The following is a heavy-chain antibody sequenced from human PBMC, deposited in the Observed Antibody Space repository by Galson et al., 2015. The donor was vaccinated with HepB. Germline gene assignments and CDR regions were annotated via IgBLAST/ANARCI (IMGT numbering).Heavy chain of an antibody. Sequence: SLRLSCAASGFTFDDYAMHWVRQAPGKGLEWVSGISWNSGSIGYADSVKGRFTISRDNAKNSLYLQMNSLRAEDTALYYCAKDETPYYDSSPLVDYWGQGTLVTVSS. V-gene: IGHV3-9*01. D-gene: IGHD3-22*01. J-gene: IGHJ4*02. CDR1: GFTFDDYA. CDR2: ISWNSGSI. CDR3: AKDETPYYDSSPLVDY.